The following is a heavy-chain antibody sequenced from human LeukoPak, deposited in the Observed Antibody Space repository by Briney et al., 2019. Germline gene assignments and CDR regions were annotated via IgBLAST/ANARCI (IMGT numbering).Heavy chain of an antibody. J-gene: IGHJ6*02. CDR2: ISDTSTNT. D-gene: IGHD3-10*01. Sequence: PGGSLRLSCAASGFTFSNYALSWVRQAPGKGLEWVSTISDTSTNTYYADSVTGRFTISRDNSMNTLYLQMNSLRAEDTAIYFCAKVPCPDYGSWRPPFMDVWGQGTTVAVSS. CDR3: AKVPCPDYGSWRPPFMDV. V-gene: IGHV3-23*01. CDR1: GFTFSNYA.